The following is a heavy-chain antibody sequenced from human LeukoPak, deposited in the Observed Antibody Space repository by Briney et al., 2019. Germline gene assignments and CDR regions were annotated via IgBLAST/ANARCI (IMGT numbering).Heavy chain of an antibody. CDR1: RYTFTGYN. D-gene: IGHD6-13*01. CDR2: INPSGGT. Sequence: ASVKVSCKASRYTFTGYNMHWVRQAPGQGLEWMGIINPSGGTSYAQKLQGRITMTRDTSTSTLYMELSSLRSEDTAVYYCAREGVAGTGLDYWGQGTLVTVSS. J-gene: IGHJ4*02. CDR3: AREGVAGTGLDY. V-gene: IGHV1-46*01.